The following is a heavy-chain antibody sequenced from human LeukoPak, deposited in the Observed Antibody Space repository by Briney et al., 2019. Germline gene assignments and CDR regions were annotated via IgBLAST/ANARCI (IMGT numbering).Heavy chain of an antibody. Sequence: QPGGSLRLSCAASGFTFDDYAMHWVRQAPGKGLEWVSLISGDGGSTYYADSVKGRFTISRDNSKNSLYLQMNSLRNEDTALYYCAKAPAIAALFDYWGQGTLVTVSS. CDR1: GFTFDDYA. CDR2: ISGDGGST. V-gene: IGHV3-43*02. CDR3: AKAPAIAALFDY. J-gene: IGHJ4*02. D-gene: IGHD6-6*01.